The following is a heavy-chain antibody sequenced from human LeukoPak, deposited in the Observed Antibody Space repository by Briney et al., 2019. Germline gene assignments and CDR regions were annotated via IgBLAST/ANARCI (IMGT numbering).Heavy chain of an antibody. CDR2: ISGSGGST. Sequence: GGSLRLSCAASGFTFSSYAMSWVRQAPGKGLEWVSAISGSGGSTYYADSVKGRFTISRDNSKNTLYLQMNSLRAEDTAVYCCATITIFGDYEDYWGQGTLVTVSS. CDR1: GFTFSSYA. J-gene: IGHJ4*02. V-gene: IGHV3-23*01. D-gene: IGHD3-3*01. CDR3: ATITIFGDYEDY.